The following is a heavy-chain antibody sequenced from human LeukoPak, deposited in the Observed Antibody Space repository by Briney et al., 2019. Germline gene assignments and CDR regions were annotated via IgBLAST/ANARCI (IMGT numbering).Heavy chain of an antibody. CDR2: IYYSGST. CDR3: ARVSSSWFYPAFGYYMDV. D-gene: IGHD6-13*01. Sequence: SETLSLTCTVSGGSISSSSYYWSWIRQPPGKGLEWIGYIYYSGSTNYNPSLKSRVTISVDTSKNQFSLKLSSVTAADTAVYYCARVSSSWFYPAFGYYMDVWGKGTTVTISS. J-gene: IGHJ6*03. V-gene: IGHV4-61*01. CDR1: GGSISSSSYY.